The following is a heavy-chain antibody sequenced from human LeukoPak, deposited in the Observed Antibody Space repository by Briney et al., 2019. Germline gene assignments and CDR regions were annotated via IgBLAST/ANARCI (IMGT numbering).Heavy chain of an antibody. V-gene: IGHV4-4*07. D-gene: IGHD3-22*01. CDR1: GGSFSSYY. CDR2: IYNSGTT. CDR3: ARGSRYYYDSSGYYYYFDY. Sequence: PSETLSLTRTVSGGSFSSYYWTWIRQPAGKGLEWIGRIYNSGTTNYSPSLESRVTISVDTSKNQFSLKLSSVTAADTAVYYCARGSRYYYDSSGYYYYFDYWGQGTLVTVSS. J-gene: IGHJ4*02.